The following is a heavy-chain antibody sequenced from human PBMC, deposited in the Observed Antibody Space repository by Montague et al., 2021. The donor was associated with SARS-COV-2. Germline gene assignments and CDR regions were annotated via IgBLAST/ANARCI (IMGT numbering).Heavy chain of an antibody. D-gene: IGHD6-13*01. CDR1: GFSLSTSGLC. CDR2: IDWDDDK. CDR3: ARILVAAAGSPFDP. V-gene: IGHV2-70*11. Sequence: PALVKSTQTLTLTCTFSGFSLSTSGLCVSWIRQPPGKALEWLARIDWDDDKYYSTSLKTRLTISEDTSKNQVVLTMTNMDPVDTATYYCARILVAAAGSPFDPWGQGTLVTVSS. J-gene: IGHJ5*02.